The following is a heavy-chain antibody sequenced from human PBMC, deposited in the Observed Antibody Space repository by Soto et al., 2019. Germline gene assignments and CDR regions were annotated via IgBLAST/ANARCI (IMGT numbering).Heavy chain of an antibody. CDR2: XYWDDDK. J-gene: IGHJ5*02. CDR1: XXXXXTSGVG. D-gene: IGHD3-10*01. CDR3: AHDLNYYGSGSYYRSVDNWFDP. V-gene: IGHV2-5*02. Sequence: SGPTLVKPTQTLTXTCXXXXXXXXTSGVGVGWIRQXPXXALEXXXXXYWDDDKRYSPSLKSRLTITKDTSKNQVVLKMTNMDPVDTATYYCAHDLNYYGSGSYYRSVDNWFDPWGQGTLVTVSS.